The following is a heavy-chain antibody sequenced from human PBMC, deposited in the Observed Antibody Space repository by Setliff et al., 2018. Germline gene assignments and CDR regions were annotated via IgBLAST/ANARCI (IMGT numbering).Heavy chain of an antibody. D-gene: IGHD2-2*01. Sequence: KPSETLSLTCTVSGASISSYYWSWIRQPPGKGLEWIGYIYYGGTTNYNPSLKSRVSISLDTSKSQFSLRLSSLTAADTAVYYCARGYCNSAGCFFAGWFDPWGQGTLVTVSS. CDR2: IYYGGTT. CDR1: GASISSYY. J-gene: IGHJ5*02. V-gene: IGHV4-59*08. CDR3: ARGYCNSAGCFFAGWFDP.